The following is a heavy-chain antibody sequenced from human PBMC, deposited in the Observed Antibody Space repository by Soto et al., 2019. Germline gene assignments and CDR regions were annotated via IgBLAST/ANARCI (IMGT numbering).Heavy chain of an antibody. CDR2: IYNTGSA. CDR1: GGSISSGSNY. CDR3: ARQGDYFDTNGYFYVFEY. D-gene: IGHD3-22*01. V-gene: IGHV4-39*01. J-gene: IGHJ4*02. Sequence: KASETLSLTCAVSGGSISSGSNYWAWLRQPPGMGLEWLGSIYNTGSAYYNPSLKSRVTLFVGTSENRFSLKLSSVTAADTAVYFCARQGDYFDTNGYFYVFEYWGRGTLVTVSS.